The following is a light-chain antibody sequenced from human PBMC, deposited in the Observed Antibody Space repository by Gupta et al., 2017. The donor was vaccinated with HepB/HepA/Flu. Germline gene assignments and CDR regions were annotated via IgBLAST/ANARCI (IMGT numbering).Light chain of an antibody. V-gene: IGKV3-15*01. CDR1: QNINDY. CDR2: GSS. J-gene: IGKJ2*03. CDR3: QQDDNWRYS. Sequence: EIVMTQSPATLSVSPGDRATLSCRASQNINDYLAWYQQKPGQAPRLLIYGSSTRATGIPARFSGSGSGTDFTPAISRLQSEDFAVYYCQQDDNWRYSFGQGTKLEI.